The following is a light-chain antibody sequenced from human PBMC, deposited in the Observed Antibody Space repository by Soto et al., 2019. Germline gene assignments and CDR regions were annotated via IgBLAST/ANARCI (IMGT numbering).Light chain of an antibody. CDR3: AVWDNSLNGVA. V-gene: IGLV1-47*01. J-gene: IGLJ2*01. CDR1: NSNMGRNY. Sequence: QSVLTQTPSASGTPGQRVTISCSGSNSNMGRNYVYWYQQVPGTAPKLLMYRNDVRPSGVPERFTGSKSGTSAALAISGLRSEDEADYYCAVWDNSLNGVAFGGGTKLTV. CDR2: RND.